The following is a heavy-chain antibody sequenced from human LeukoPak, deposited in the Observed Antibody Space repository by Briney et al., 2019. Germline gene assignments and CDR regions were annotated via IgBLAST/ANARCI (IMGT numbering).Heavy chain of an antibody. CDR2: LIPLLGTT. CDR1: VGTFTNYG. V-gene: IGHV1-69*13. Sequence: GASVKDSCKASVGTFTNYGSSGVRPAPGQGLEGMGALIPLLGTTNYAQKLQGRVSFTADESTSTAYMELSSLRSDDTAMYYCARDVFLGAVAGRRGDYWGQGTLVPVSS. D-gene: IGHD6-19*01. J-gene: IGHJ4*02. CDR3: ARDVFLGAVAGRRGDY.